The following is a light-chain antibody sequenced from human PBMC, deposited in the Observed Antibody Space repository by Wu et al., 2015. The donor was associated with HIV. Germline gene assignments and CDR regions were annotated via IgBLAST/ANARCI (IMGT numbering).Light chain of an antibody. Sequence: DIQMTQSPSSLSASLGDRVTISCRSSQTINNFLNWYQQKSGQAPKLLIHSTSTVHTGVPSRFRGDSSGTHFTLTIDNLQRADFATYFCQQTFVSPITFGRGTRL. J-gene: IGKJ5*01. V-gene: IGKV1-39*01. CDR1: QTINNF. CDR2: STS. CDR3: QQTFVSPIT.